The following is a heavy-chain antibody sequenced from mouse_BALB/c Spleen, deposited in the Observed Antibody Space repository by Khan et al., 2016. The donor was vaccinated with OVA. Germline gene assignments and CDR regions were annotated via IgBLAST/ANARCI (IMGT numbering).Heavy chain of an antibody. J-gene: IGHJ2*01. V-gene: IGHV9-3-1*01. CDR2: INTYTGEP. CDR1: GYTFTNYV. Sequence: IQLVQSGPELKKPGETVKISCKASGYTFTNYVMNWVKQAPGKGLKWMGWINTYTGEPTYADDFKGRFAFSLETSASTANLQINSLKNEDTATXFCARFHGGYWGQGTTLTVSS. CDR3: ARFHGGY.